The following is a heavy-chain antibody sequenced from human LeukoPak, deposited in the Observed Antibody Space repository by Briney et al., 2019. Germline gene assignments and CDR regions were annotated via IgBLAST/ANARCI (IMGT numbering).Heavy chain of an antibody. D-gene: IGHD5-12*01. V-gene: IGHV4-34*01. Sequence: SETLSLTCAVYGGSFSGYYWSWIRQPPGKGLEWIGEINHSGSTNYNPSLKSRVTISVDTSKNRFSLKLSSVTAADTAVYYCARGARTPSGYGSRTAGRANWFDPWGQGTLVTVSS. CDR1: GGSFSGYY. J-gene: IGHJ5*02. CDR3: ARGARTPSGYGSRTAGRANWFDP. CDR2: INHSGST.